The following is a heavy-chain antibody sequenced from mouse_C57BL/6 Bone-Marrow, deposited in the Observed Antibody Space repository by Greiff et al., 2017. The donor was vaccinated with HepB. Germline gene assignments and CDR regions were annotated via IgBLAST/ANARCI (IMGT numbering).Heavy chain of an antibody. Sequence: VQLQQSGTVLARPGASVKMSCKTSGYTFTSYWMHWVKQRPGQGLEWIGAIYPGNSDTSYNQKFKGKAKLTAVTSASTAYMELSSLTNEDSAVYYCTKVWSFCYYDRGATGDYFDYWGQGTTLTVSS. CDR2: IYPGNSDT. V-gene: IGHV1-5*01. CDR1: GYTFTSYW. J-gene: IGHJ2*01. D-gene: IGHD1-1*01. CDR3: TKVWSFCYYDRGATGDYFDY.